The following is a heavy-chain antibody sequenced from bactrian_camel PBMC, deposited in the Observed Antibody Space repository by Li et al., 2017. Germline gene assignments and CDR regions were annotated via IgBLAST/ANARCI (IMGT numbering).Heavy chain of an antibody. CDR3: ASGGARYPDYYN. CDR2: ISLSGNNA. Sequence: VQLVESGGGSVQAGGSLRLSCAASGYIYSNHRMGWFRQAPGKEREGISCISLSGNNAEYVNSVKGRFTISRDNAKDTLYLQMNSLKSEDTALYYCASGGARYPDYYNWGQGTQ. D-gene: IGHD3*01. J-gene: IGHJ4*01. CDR1: GYIYSNHR. V-gene: IGHV3S60*01.